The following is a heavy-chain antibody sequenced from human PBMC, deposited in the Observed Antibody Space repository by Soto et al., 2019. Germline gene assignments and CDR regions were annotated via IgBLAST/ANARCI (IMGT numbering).Heavy chain of an antibody. CDR1: GFTLSTSA. CDR3: TRRDVFDL. V-gene: IGHV3-48*01. J-gene: IGHJ3*01. CDR2: INTDGDVR. Sequence: PGGSLRLSCKVSGFTLSTSAMNWVRQAPGKGLEWVSYINTDGDVRHYADSVKGRFTVSRGNAKNLVYLQMNNVGADDTAVYFCTRRDVFDLWGQGATVTVS.